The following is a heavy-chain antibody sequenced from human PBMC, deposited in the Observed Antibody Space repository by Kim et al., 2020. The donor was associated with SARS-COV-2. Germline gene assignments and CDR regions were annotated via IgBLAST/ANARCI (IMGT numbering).Heavy chain of an antibody. CDR3: ATLWEHEISGPSFDY. Sequence: GGSLRLSCGASGFNFSSFQMNWVRQAPGKGLEWVSYISDTGATTYYGDSMKGRFTVSRDNAKNLLYLQMNSLGPEDTAIYYCATLWEHEISGPSFDYWGRGTLVTVSS. CDR2: ISDTGATT. J-gene: IGHJ4*02. D-gene: IGHD3-22*01. V-gene: IGHV3-48*03. CDR1: GFNFSSFQ.